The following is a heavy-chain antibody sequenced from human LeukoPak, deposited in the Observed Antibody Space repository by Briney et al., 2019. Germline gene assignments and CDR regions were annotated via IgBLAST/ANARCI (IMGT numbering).Heavy chain of an antibody. D-gene: IGHD1-1*01. CDR3: ARRSTGFDY. CDR1: GYLFTSYW. Sequence: GGSLQISCQGSGYLFTSYWIGWVRQLPGKGLEWMGIIYPGDSDTTYSPSFQGQVTISADKSISTAYLQWSSLKASDTAMYYCARRSTGFDYWGQGTLVTVSS. V-gene: IGHV5-51*01. CDR2: IYPGDSDT. J-gene: IGHJ4*02.